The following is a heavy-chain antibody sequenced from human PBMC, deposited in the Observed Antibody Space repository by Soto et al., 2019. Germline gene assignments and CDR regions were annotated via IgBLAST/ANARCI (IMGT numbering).Heavy chain of an antibody. D-gene: IGHD3-3*01. CDR3: ARRDTSGFLRYFDN. Sequence: QVQLVQSGAEVKKPGSSVKVSCKSSGGTFSSFNNYPINWVRQAPGQGLEWMGGIVPNVGTVNYAQKFRGKVTITADKSTGTAYMELSSLRSEDTALYYCARRDTSGFLRYFDNWGQGTQVTVSS. CDR2: IVPNVGTV. V-gene: IGHV1-69*06. CDR1: GGTFSSFNNYP. J-gene: IGHJ4*02.